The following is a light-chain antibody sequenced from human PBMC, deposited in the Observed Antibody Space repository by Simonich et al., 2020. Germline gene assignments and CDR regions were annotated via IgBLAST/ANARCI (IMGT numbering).Light chain of an antibody. V-gene: IGKV1-5*03. J-gene: IGKJ1*01. CDR2: KAS. Sequence: DIQMTQSPSPLSASVGDRVTIPCRASQRISSWLAWYQQKPGKAPTLLIYKASSLESGVPSRFSGSGSGTEFTLTISSLQPDDFATYYCQQYNSYWTFGQGTKVEIK. CDR3: QQYNSYWT. CDR1: QRISSW.